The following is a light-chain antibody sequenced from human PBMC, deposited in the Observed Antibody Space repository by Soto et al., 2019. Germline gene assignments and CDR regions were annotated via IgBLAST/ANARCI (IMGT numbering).Light chain of an antibody. CDR3: QQYNNSPLT. CDR1: QSISRD. J-gene: IGKJ1*01. CDR2: GAS. Sequence: EIVMTQSPATRSVSAGERATLSCRASQSISRDLAWYQQRPGQAPRLLIHGASTRATGIPARFSGSGSGTELTLTISSLQSEDFAVYSCQQYNNSPLTFRKGTKVDIK. V-gene: IGKV3-15*01.